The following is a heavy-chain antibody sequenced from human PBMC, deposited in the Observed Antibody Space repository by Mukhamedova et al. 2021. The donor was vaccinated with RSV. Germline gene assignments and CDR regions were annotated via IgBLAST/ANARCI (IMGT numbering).Heavy chain of an antibody. V-gene: IGHV3-73*01. D-gene: IGHD1-1*01. Sequence: ATAYAASVKGRFTISRDDSKNTAYLQMNSLKTEDTVVYYCSVHYYYYGMDVWGQGTTVTVSS. CDR3: SVHYYYYGMDV. CDR2: AT. J-gene: IGHJ6*02.